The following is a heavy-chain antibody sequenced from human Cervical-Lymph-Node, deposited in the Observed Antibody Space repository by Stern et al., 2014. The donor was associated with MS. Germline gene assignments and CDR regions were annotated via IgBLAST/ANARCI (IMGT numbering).Heavy chain of an antibody. CDR2: IRSRANSYAT. D-gene: IGHD3-22*01. V-gene: IGHV3-73*01. CDR1: GFNVSGSA. J-gene: IGHJ4*02. CDR3: TRSMIVVAFDF. Sequence: EVQLVESGGGLVQPGGSLKLSCAASGFNVSGSAMHWVRQAPGKGLEWIGRIRSRANSYATAYAAAVKGRFTVSRDDSRNTAYLQMDSLKTEDTAVYYCTRSMIVVAFDFWGQGTLVTVSS.